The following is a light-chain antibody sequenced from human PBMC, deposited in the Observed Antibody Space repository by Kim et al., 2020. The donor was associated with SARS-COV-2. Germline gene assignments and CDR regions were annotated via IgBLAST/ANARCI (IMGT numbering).Light chain of an antibody. CDR1: QSISRW. Sequence: EIQMTQSPSTLSASVGDRVTITCRASQSISRWLAWYQQKPGKAPKLLIFDVSRLQSGVPSRFSGSGSGTEFTLTISSLQPDDFATYYCQQYDSYSQGTFGQGTKVDIK. CDR3: QQYDSYSQGT. J-gene: IGKJ1*01. CDR2: DVS. V-gene: IGKV1-5*01.